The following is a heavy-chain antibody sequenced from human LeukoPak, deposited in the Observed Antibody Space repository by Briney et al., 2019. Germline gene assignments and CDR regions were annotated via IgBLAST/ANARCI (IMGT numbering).Heavy chain of an antibody. CDR3: ARRAGAYSHPYDY. CDR1: GFTFSSYS. J-gene: IGHJ4*02. CDR2: ISSSSYI. V-gene: IGHV3-21*04. D-gene: IGHD4/OR15-4a*01. Sequence: GGSLRLSCAASGFTFSSYSMNWVRQAPGKGLEWVSSISSSSYISYADSVKGRFTISRDNSKNTLYLQMNSLRAEDTAVYYCARRAGAYSHPYDYWGQGTLVTVPS.